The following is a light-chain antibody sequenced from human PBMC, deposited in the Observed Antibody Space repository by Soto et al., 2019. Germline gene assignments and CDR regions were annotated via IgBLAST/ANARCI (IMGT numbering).Light chain of an antibody. CDR2: AAS. Sequence: DIQMTQSPSSLSTSIGDRVTITCRASQSIRSYLNWYQQKPGKAPKLLIYAASTLRSGVPSRFSGSGSGTDFTLTISRLQPEDVASYYCLQSYTTPLTFGGGTKVEIK. CDR1: QSIRSY. V-gene: IGKV1-39*01. CDR3: LQSYTTPLT. J-gene: IGKJ4*01.